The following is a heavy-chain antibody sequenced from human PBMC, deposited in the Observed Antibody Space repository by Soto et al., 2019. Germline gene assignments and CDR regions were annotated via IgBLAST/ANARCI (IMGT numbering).Heavy chain of an antibody. V-gene: IGHV1-69*02. CDR3: ARVGGRRDY. Sequence: QVQLVQSGTEVKKPGSSVKVSCKASGGTFTNYTINWVRQAPGQGLEWMGRIIPILHIANYAEKFQGRVTVSAGKSTSTVYMELSSLRSEDTALYYCARVGGRRDYWGQGTLVTVSS. CDR2: IIPILHIA. J-gene: IGHJ4*02. D-gene: IGHD3-3*01. CDR1: GGTFTNYT.